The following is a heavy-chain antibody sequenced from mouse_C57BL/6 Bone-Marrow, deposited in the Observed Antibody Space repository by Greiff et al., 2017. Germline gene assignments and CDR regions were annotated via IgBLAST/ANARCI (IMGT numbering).Heavy chain of an antibody. CDR3: ASVWLRRGAWFAY. V-gene: IGHV1-69*01. Sequence: QVQLQQPGAELVMPGASVKLSCKASGYTFTSYWMHWVKQRPGQGLEWIGEIDPSDSYTNYNQKFKGKSTLTVDKSSSTAYMQLSSLTSEDSAVSYCASVWLRRGAWFAYWGQGTLVTVSA. D-gene: IGHD2-2*01. J-gene: IGHJ3*01. CDR1: GYTFTSYW. CDR2: IDPSDSYT.